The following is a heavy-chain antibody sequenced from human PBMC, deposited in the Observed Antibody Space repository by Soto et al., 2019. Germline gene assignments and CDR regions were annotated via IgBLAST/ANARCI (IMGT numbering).Heavy chain of an antibody. J-gene: IGHJ5*02. Sequence: PGGSLRLSCAASGFTFSSYAMSWVRQAPGKGLEWVSAISGSGGSTYYADSVKGRFTISRDNSKNTLYLQMNSLRAEDTAVYYCAIGGDNWNYVLWFDPWGQGTLVTVSS. V-gene: IGHV3-23*01. CDR3: AIGGDNWNYVLWFDP. CDR2: ISGSGGST. CDR1: GFTFSSYA. D-gene: IGHD1-7*01.